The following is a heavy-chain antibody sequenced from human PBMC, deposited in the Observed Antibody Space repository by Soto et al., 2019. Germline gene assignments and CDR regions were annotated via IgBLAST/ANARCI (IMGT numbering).Heavy chain of an antibody. J-gene: IGHJ4*02. CDR1: GYAFTTYG. CDR3: ARGGYGDY. CDR2: ISAHNGNT. V-gene: IGHV1-18*01. D-gene: IGHD5-12*01. Sequence: QVHLVQSGAEVKKPGASVKVSCQASGYAFTTYGITWVRQAPGQGLEWMGWISAHNGNTNYAQKLQGRVTVTRDTCTSTAYMELRSLRSGDTAVYYCARGGYGDYWGQGALVTVSS.